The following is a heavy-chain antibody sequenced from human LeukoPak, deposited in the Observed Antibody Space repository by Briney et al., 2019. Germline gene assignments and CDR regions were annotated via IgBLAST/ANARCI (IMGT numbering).Heavy chain of an antibody. J-gene: IGHJ4*02. CDR1: GFTFSSYA. D-gene: IGHD6-13*01. CDR2: ISGSGGST. V-gene: IGHV3-23*01. CDR3: AKDPSSSWYSDY. Sequence: AGGSLRLSCAASGFTFSSYAMSWVRQAPGKGLEWVSAISGSGGSTYYADSVKGRFTISRDNSKNTLYLQMNSLRAEDTAVYYCAKDPSSSWYSDYWGQGTLVTVSS.